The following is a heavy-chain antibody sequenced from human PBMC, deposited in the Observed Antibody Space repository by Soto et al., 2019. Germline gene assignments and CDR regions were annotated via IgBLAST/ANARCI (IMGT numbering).Heavy chain of an antibody. Sequence: SETLSLTCAVSGDSINSVDYYCSWILHPPGKGRECIGYVYYSVNTNYNPSLKSRLSLSLYRSKKELSLKLRSVTAVDTAVYYCARSSSRSLSVTQFDSWGQGTRVTVSS. D-gene: IGHD2-21*02. CDR2: VYYSVNT. CDR1: GDSINSVDYY. CDR3: ARSSSRSLSVTQFDS. J-gene: IGHJ4*02. V-gene: IGHV4-61*08.